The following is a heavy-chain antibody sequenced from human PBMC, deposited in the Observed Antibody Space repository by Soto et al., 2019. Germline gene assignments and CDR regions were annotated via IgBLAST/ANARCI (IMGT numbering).Heavy chain of an antibody. J-gene: IGHJ4*02. CDR1: GGSLSISSW. Sequence: SEPLSLTCAVSGGSLSISSWWSWVRQPPGKALEWLGEIYYSGSTKYNPSLNSRVTISADQSKNDFSLRLSSVTAADTAVYYCVHHGGDPYYHDFWGQGMLVTVS. D-gene: IGHD4-17*01. CDR2: IYYSGST. V-gene: IGHV4-4*02. CDR3: VHHGGDPYYHDF.